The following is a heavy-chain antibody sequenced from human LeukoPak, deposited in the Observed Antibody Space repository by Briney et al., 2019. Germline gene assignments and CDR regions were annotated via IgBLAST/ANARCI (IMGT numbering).Heavy chain of an antibody. Sequence: GGSLRLSCAASGFTFSSYSMNWVRQAPGKGLEWVSYISSSSSTIYYADSVKGRFTISRDNAKNSLYLQMNSLRAEDTAVYYCARDSGIAVAGYGYWGQGTLVTVSS. J-gene: IGHJ4*02. V-gene: IGHV3-48*01. D-gene: IGHD6-19*01. CDR3: ARDSGIAVAGYGY. CDR1: GFTFSSYS. CDR2: ISSSSSTI.